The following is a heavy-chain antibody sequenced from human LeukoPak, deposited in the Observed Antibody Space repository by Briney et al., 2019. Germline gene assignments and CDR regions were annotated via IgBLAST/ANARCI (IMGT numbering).Heavy chain of an antibody. Sequence: ASVKVSCKASGYTFTIYGISWVRQAPGQGLEWMGWITAYNDNTNNAQKLQGRVTMTTDTSTSTAYMELRSLRSDDTAVYYCARALLWFGEPSHIVYWGQGTLVTASS. J-gene: IGHJ4*02. CDR1: GYTFTIYG. V-gene: IGHV1-18*01. CDR3: ARALLWFGEPSHIVY. CDR2: ITAYNDNT. D-gene: IGHD3-10*01.